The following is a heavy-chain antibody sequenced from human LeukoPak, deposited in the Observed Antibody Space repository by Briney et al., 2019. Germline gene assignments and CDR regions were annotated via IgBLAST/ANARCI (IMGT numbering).Heavy chain of an antibody. V-gene: IGHV3-23*01. CDR3: AKAECRITNCYSVY. D-gene: IGHD2-2*02. CDR2: ISAGGDST. J-gene: IGHJ4*02. CDR1: GFTFSTYA. Sequence: GGSLRLSCAASGFTFSTYAMSWVRQVPGKGLEWVSGISAGGDSTYYAGSVKGRCTISRDNSKNTLYLEMISLRAEDTAVYYCAKAECRITNCYSVYWGQGTLVKVSS.